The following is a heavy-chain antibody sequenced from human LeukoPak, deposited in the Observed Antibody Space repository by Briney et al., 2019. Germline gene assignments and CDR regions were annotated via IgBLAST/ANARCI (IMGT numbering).Heavy chain of an antibody. D-gene: IGHD2-2*02. V-gene: IGHV3-23*01. J-gene: IGHJ4*02. Sequence: GGSLRLSCAASGFTFSSYAMSWVRQAPGKGLEWVSAISGSGGSTYYADSVKGRFTISRDNSKNTLYLQMNSLRAEDTAVYYCAKEMRCSSTSCYRPFDYWGQGTLVTVSS. CDR1: GFTFSSYA. CDR2: ISGSGGST. CDR3: AKEMRCSSTSCYRPFDY.